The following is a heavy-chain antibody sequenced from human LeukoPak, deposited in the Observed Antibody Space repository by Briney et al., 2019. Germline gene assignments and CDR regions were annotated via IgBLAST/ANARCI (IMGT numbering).Heavy chain of an antibody. CDR1: GFTFSSYW. J-gene: IGHJ4*02. CDR2: INSDGSST. V-gene: IGHV3-74*01. CDR3: AGSPQMYYFDY. D-gene: IGHD3-10*01. Sequence: GGSLRLSCAASGFTFSSYWMHWVRQAPGKGLVWVSRINSDGSSTSYADSVKGRFTISRDNARNTLYLQMNSLRAEDTAVYYCAGSPQMYYFDYWGQGTLVTVSS.